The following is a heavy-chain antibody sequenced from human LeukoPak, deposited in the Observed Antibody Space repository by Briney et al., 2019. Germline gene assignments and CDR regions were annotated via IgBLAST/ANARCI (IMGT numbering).Heavy chain of an antibody. CDR1: GFTFDDYA. V-gene: IGHV3-9*01. CDR3: ARDFWGAYRVDFYDY. D-gene: IGHD3-3*01. Sequence: PGRSLRLSCAASGFTFDDYAMHWVRQAPGKGLEWVSGISWNSGSIGYADSVRGRFTISRDNARNSLYLQMNSLRADDTAIYYCARDFWGAYRVDFYDYWGQGAQVTVSS. CDR2: ISWNSGSI. J-gene: IGHJ4*02.